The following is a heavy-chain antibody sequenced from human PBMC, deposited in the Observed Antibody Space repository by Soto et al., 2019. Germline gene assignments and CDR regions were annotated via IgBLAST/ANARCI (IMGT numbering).Heavy chain of an antibody. V-gene: IGHV3-9*01. CDR1: GFTFDDYA. D-gene: IGHD6-6*01. CDR3: AKDSSSSPRGWFDP. J-gene: IGHJ5*02. CDR2: ISWNSGSI. Sequence: ESGGGLVQPGRSLRLSCAASGFTFDDYAMHWVRQAPGKGLEWVSGISWNSGSIGYADSVKGRFTISRDNAKNSLYLQMNSLRAEDTALYYCAKDSSSSPRGWFDPWGQGTLVTVSS.